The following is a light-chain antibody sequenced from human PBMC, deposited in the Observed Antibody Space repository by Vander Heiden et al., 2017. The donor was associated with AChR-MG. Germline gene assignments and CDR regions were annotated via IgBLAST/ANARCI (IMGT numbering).Light chain of an antibody. CDR2: TTT. CDR3: LLYDGGAQLWV. V-gene: IGLV7-43*01. CDR1: IGAVTRGFY. Sequence: QASVAQAHPLPVSLGAAVTPTSTSSIGAVTRGFYANWYQQKPGQAPRTLIYTTTNRASWTPARFSGSLPGGKAALTLSGVQPEDEADYYCLLYDGGAQLWVFGGGTKLTVL. J-gene: IGLJ3*02.